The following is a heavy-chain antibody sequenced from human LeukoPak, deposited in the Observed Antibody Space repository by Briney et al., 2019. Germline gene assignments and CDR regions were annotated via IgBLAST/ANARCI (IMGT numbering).Heavy chain of an antibody. CDR1: GYSFTTYW. D-gene: IGHD3-10*01. Sequence: GESLKISCKGSGYSFTTYWIGWVRQPPGKGLEWMGIIYPGDSDTRYSPSLQGQVTISADKSISTAYLQWSSLKASDTAIYYCARHSYYGTGSYFEFWGQGILVTVSS. J-gene: IGHJ4*02. CDR2: IYPGDSDT. V-gene: IGHV5-51*01. CDR3: ARHSYYGTGSYFEF.